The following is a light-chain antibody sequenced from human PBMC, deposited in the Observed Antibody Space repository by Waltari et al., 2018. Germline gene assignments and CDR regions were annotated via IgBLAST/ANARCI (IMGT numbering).Light chain of an antibody. Sequence: QSVLTQPPSASGTPGQGVTISCSGSSSNIGKNTVSWYQQFPGTAPKLLIHTDNPRPSGVPDRFSGSKAGTSASLAISGLQSEDQGHYYCSTWDDSLNGRVFGGGTEVTVL. CDR1: SSNIGKNT. V-gene: IGLV1-44*01. CDR3: STWDDSLNGRV. J-gene: IGLJ3*02. CDR2: TDN.